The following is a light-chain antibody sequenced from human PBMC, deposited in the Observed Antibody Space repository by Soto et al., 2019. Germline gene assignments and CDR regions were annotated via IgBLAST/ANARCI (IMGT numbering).Light chain of an antibody. Sequence: DIQITQSPATLSASIEDRVTIACRASQSISSWLAWYQQKPGKAPKLLIYDASSLESGVPSRFSGSGSGTEFTLTISSLQPDDFATYYCQHYNSYSEAFGQGAKVAIK. CDR2: DAS. CDR1: QSISSW. CDR3: QHYNSYSEA. V-gene: IGKV1-5*01. J-gene: IGKJ1*01.